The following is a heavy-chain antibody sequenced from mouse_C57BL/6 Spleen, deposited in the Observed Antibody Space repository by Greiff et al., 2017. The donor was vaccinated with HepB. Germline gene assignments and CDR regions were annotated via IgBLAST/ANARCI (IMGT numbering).Heavy chain of an antibody. Sequence: VQLQQSGPELVKPGASVKISCKASGYAFSSSWMNWVQQRPGKGLEWIGRIYPGDGDTNYNGKFSGKATLTADKSSSTAYMQLSSLTAKDSAVYYCASSGLTGIFAYWGQGTLVTVSA. V-gene: IGHV1-82*01. CDR3: ASSGLTGIFAY. CDR1: GYAFSSSW. D-gene: IGHD4-1*01. J-gene: IGHJ3*01. CDR2: IYPGDGDT.